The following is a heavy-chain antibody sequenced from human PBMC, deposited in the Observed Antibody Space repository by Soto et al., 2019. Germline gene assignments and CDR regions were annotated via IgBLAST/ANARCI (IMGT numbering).Heavy chain of an antibody. V-gene: IGHV1-8*01. CDR1: GYTFTNSD. CDR3: ARDLISNYHYYGMDV. CDR2: MNPDSGHA. Sequence: QVQLVQSGAEVKKPGASVKVSCKASGYTFTNSDINWVRQAPGQGLEWMGWMNPDSGHAAYAQKFQGRVTLTTSTSTSTVYMELSSLRSEDTALYYCARDLISNYHYYGMDVWGQGTTVTVSS. J-gene: IGHJ6*02.